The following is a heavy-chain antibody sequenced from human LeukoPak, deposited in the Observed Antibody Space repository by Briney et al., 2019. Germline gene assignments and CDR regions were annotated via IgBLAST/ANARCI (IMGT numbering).Heavy chain of an antibody. Sequence: PSETLSLTCTVSGGSISSGSYYWSWIRQPAGKGLEWIGRIYTSGSTNYNPSLKSRVTISVDTSKNQFSLKPSSVTAADTAVYYCAREFSWGDYGFYMDVWGKGTTVTVSS. CDR2: IYTSGST. J-gene: IGHJ6*03. V-gene: IGHV4-61*02. CDR1: GGSISSGSYY. CDR3: AREFSWGDYGFYMDV. D-gene: IGHD3-16*01.